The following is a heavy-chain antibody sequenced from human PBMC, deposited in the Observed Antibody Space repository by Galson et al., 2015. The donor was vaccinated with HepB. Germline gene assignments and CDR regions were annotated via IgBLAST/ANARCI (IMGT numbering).Heavy chain of an antibody. CDR2: IYSDGST. V-gene: IGHV3-66*02. J-gene: IGHJ6*02. CDR1: GYTISNIY. CDR3: AKDQGDGYRNDYYYYGMDV. D-gene: IGHD5-24*01. Sequence: SLRLSCAASGYTISNIYVSWVRQAPGKGLEWVSLIYSDGSTYYADSVKGRFTISRDNSKNTLYLQMNSLRPEDTAVYYCAKDQGDGYRNDYYYYGMDVWGQGTTVTVSS.